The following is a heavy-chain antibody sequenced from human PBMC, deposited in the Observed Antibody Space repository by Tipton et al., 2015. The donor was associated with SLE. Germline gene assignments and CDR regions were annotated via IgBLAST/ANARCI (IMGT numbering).Heavy chain of an antibody. D-gene: IGHD3-10*01. V-gene: IGHV4-38-2*02. J-gene: IGHJ4*02. CDR2: INHSGST. CDR3: ARDRIGD. CDR1: GYSISSGYY. Sequence: GLVKPSETPSLTCDVSGYSISSGYYWGWIRQPPGKGLEWIGEINHSGSTNYNPSLKSRVTISVDTSKNQFSLRLTSVTAADTAVYYCARDRIGDWGQGTLVTVSS.